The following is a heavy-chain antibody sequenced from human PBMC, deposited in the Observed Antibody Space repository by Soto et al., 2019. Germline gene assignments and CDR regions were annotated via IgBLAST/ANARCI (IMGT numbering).Heavy chain of an antibody. CDR1: GFTFSSYA. CDR2: ISSSGGST. J-gene: IGHJ3*02. Sequence: EVQLLESGGGLVQPGGSLRLSCAASGFTFSSYAMSWVRQAPGKGLEWVSTISSSGGSTYYADSVKGRFTISRDNSKNSLYLQMNSLRAEDTAVYYCVGSWETSQTYAFDIWGQGTMVTVSS. CDR3: VGSWETSQTYAFDI. V-gene: IGHV3-23*01. D-gene: IGHD1-26*01.